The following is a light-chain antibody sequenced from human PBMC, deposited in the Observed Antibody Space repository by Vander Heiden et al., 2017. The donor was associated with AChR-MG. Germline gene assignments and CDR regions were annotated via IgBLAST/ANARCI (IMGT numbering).Light chain of an antibody. J-gene: IGLJ3*02. V-gene: IGLV2-14*01. Sequence: QSALTQPASVSGSPGQSVTISCHGTSSDVGGYNRFSLSQQHPGKAPSFVIFDVTERPSGVSNLFSGSKSGNTASLTISGLQPEDEADYYCSSYESSDIRVFGGGTKVTVL. CDR2: DVT. CDR3: SSYESSDIRV. CDR1: SSDVGGYNR.